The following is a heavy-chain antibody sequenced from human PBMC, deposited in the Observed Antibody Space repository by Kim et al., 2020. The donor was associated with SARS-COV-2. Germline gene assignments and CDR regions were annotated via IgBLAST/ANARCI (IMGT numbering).Heavy chain of an antibody. V-gene: IGHV3-30*18. CDR2: ISYDGSNK. Sequence: GGSLRLSCAASGFTFSSYGMHWVRQAPGKGLEWVAVISYDGSNKYYADSVKGRFTISRDNSKNTLYLQMNSLRAEDTAVYYCAKDWTPTLYSSSWYGLDPWGQGTLVTVSS. CDR3: AKDWTPTLYSSSWYGLDP. CDR1: GFTFSSYG. J-gene: IGHJ5*02. D-gene: IGHD6-13*01.